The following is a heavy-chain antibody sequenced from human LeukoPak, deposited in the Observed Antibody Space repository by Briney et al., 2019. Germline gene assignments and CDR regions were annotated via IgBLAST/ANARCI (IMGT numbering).Heavy chain of an antibody. CDR1: GGSISSSSYY. Sequence: SETLSLTCTVSGGSISSSSYYWGWIRQPPGKGLEWIGSIYYSGSTYYNPSLKSRVTISVDTSKNQFSLKLSSVTAADTAVYYCARLELGESFFDYWGQGTLVTVSS. J-gene: IGHJ4*02. CDR3: ARLELGESFFDY. V-gene: IGHV4-39*01. D-gene: IGHD3-16*01. CDR2: IYYSGST.